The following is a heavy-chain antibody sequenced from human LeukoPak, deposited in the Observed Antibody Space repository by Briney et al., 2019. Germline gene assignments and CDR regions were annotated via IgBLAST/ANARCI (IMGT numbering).Heavy chain of an antibody. CDR2: INHSGST. J-gene: IGHJ4*02. Sequence: SETLSLSCAVYGGSFSGYYWSWIRQPPGKGLEWIGEINHSGSTNYNPSLKSRVTISVDTSKNQFSLKLSSVTAADTAVYYCASRRYFDYWGQGTLVTVSS. CDR3: ASRRYFDY. CDR1: GGSFSGYY. V-gene: IGHV4-34*01.